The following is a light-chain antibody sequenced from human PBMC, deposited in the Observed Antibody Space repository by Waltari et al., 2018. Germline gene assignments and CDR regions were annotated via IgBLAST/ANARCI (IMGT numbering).Light chain of an antibody. J-gene: IGLJ2*01. CDR3: QSYDSSTHVV. V-gene: IGLV6-57*03. CDR2: EDN. CDR1: SGSIASNY. Sequence: SVSESPGKTVTISCTRSSGSIASNYVQWYQQRPGSAPTTVIYEDNQRPSGVPDRFSGSIDSSSNSASLTISGLKTEDEADYYCQSYDSSTHVVFGGGTKLTVL.